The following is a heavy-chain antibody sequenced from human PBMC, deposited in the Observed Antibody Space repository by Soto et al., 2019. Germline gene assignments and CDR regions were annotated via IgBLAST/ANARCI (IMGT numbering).Heavy chain of an antibody. Sequence: PSETLSLTCTVSGGSISTGSYYWGWIRQPPGKGLEWIASIYFSGSTYYNPSLGSRVTISVDTSKNQFSLKLSSVTAADTAIYYCARHIYYDVLTGYFDYWGQGTLVTVSS. CDR2: IYFSGST. J-gene: IGHJ4*02. V-gene: IGHV4-39*01. CDR1: GGSISTGSYY. D-gene: IGHD3-9*01. CDR3: ARHIYYDVLTGYFDY.